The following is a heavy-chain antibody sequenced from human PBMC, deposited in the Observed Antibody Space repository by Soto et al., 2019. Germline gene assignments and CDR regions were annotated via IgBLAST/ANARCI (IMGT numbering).Heavy chain of an antibody. CDR1: GYTFTAYG. CDR3: ARELNTDPSAYYSFAY. V-gene: IGHV1-18*01. Sequence: PGASVKVSCKTSGYTFTAYGLAWLRQAPGQRPEWMGWVSTNNADTNYAQKFQGRVTMTTETSTRTTYMELRSLRSDDTAVYYCARELNTDPSAYYSFAYWGQGTLVTVSS. D-gene: IGHD3-22*01. J-gene: IGHJ4*02. CDR2: VSTNNADT.